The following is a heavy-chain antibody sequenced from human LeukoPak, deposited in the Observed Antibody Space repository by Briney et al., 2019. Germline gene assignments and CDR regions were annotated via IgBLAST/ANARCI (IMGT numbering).Heavy chain of an antibody. CDR2: IIPILGIA. D-gene: IGHD5-12*01. CDR3: ARATRRSIVATIQGAFDI. CDR1: GGTFSSYA. Sequence: GASVTVSCKASGGTFSSYAISWVRQAPGQGLEWMGRIIPILGIANYAQKFQGRVTITADKSTSTAYMELSSLRSEDTAVYYCARATRRSIVATIQGAFDIWGQGTMVTVSS. V-gene: IGHV1-69*04. J-gene: IGHJ3*02.